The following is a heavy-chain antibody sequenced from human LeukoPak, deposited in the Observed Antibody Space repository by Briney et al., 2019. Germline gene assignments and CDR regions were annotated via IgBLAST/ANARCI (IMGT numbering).Heavy chain of an antibody. CDR1: GGSISSGGYS. CDR3: AREVPLQEYFQH. D-gene: IGHD1-1*01. CDR2: IYHSGST. J-gene: IGHJ1*01. V-gene: IGHV4-30-2*01. Sequence: SETLSLTCAVSGGSISSGGYSWSWIRQPPGKGLEWIGYIYHSGSTYYNPSLKSRVTISVDRSKNQFSLKLSSVTAADTAVYYCAREVPLQEYFQHWGQGTLVTVSS.